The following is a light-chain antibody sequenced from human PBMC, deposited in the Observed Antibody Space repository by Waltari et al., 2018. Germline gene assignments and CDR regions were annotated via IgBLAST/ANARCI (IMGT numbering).Light chain of an antibody. J-gene: IGLJ1*01. CDR1: RSDVGSYHL. CDR2: EGR. Sequence: QSALTQPASVSGSPGQSITISCTGTRSDVGSYHLVSWYQQHPGKAPKLMIYEGRQRTSGVSNLFSSSRSCNSASLTISGLQAEDEADYYCCSYAGRSTPFGPGTKVTVL. V-gene: IGLV2-23*01. CDR3: CSYAGRSTP.